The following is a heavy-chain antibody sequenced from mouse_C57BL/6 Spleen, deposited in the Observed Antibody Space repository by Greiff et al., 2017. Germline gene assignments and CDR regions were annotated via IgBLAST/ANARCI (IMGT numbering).Heavy chain of an antibody. D-gene: IGHD2-4*01. CDR2: IYPGGGYT. J-gene: IGHJ2*01. CDR3: ARGDYDSYYFDY. V-gene: IGHV1-63*01. CDR1: GYTFTNYW. Sequence: QVQLHQSGAELVRPGTSVKMSCKASGYTFTNYWIGWAKQRPGHGLEWIGDIYPGGGYTNYNEKFKGKATLTADKSSSTAYMQFSSLTSEDSAIYYCARGDYDSYYFDYWGQGTTLTVSS.